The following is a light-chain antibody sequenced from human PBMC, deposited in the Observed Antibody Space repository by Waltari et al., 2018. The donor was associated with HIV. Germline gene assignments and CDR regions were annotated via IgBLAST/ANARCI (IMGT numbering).Light chain of an antibody. V-gene: IGLV3-10*01. J-gene: IGLJ3*02. Sequence: SYELPQPPSVSVSPGQTARITCSGDALPEKHAFWYQQKSGQAPVLVIYVDGKRPSGIPERFSGSSSGTLATLTISGAQVEDEADYYCYSTDSSGNHWLFGGGTKLTVL. CDR1: ALPEKH. CDR2: VDG. CDR3: YSTDSSGNHWL.